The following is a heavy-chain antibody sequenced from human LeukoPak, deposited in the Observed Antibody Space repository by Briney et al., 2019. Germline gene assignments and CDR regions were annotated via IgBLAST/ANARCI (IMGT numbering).Heavy chain of an antibody. J-gene: IGHJ3*02. CDR1: GFTFSSYA. CDR2: ISGSGGST. Sequence: PGGSLRLSCAASGFTFSSYAMSWVRQAPGEGLEWVSDISGSGGSTYYADSVKGRFTISRDNSKNTLYLQMNSLRAEDTAVYYCARDQRGLVTPDAFDIWGQGTMVTVSS. D-gene: IGHD2-21*02. V-gene: IGHV3-23*01. CDR3: ARDQRGLVTPDAFDI.